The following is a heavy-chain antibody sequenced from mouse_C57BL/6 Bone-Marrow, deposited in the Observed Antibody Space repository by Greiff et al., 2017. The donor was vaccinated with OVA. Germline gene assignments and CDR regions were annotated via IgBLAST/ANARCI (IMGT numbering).Heavy chain of an antibody. Sequence: QVQLQQSGAELARPGASVKLSCKASGYTFTSYGISWVKQRTGQGLEWIGEIYPRSGNTYYNEKFKGKATLTADNSSSTAYMELRSLTSEDAAVYFCARGDYDYDPAWFAYWGQGTLVTVSA. D-gene: IGHD2-4*01. J-gene: IGHJ3*01. V-gene: IGHV1-81*01. CDR1: GYTFTSYG. CDR2: IYPRSGNT. CDR3: ARGDYDYDPAWFAY.